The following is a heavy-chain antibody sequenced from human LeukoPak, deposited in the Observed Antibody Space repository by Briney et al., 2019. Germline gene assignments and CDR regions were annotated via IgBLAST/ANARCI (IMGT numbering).Heavy chain of an antibody. CDR3: AKAEGYDILTGLDY. Sequence: GGSLRLSCAASGFIFSSYGMNWVRQAPGKGLEWVSGIGASGGSTYYADSVKGRFTISRDNSKNTLYLQMNSLRTEDTAVYYCAKAEGYDILTGLDYWGQGTLVTVSS. CDR2: IGASGGST. D-gene: IGHD3-9*01. CDR1: GFIFSSYG. V-gene: IGHV3-23*01. J-gene: IGHJ4*02.